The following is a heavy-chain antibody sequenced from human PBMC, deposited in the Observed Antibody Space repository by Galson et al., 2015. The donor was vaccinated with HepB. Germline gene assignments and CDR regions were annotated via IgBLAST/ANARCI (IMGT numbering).Heavy chain of an antibody. CDR2: IYSGGST. CDR1: GFTVSSNY. J-gene: IGHJ4*02. CDR3: ARHRSVRSSSWEAFDY. Sequence: SLRLSCAASGFTVSSNYMSWVRQAPGKGLEWVSVIYSGGSTYYADSVKGRFTISRHNSKNTLYLQMNSLRAEDTAVYYCARHRSVRSSSWEAFDYWGQGTLVTVSS. V-gene: IGHV3-53*04. D-gene: IGHD6-13*01.